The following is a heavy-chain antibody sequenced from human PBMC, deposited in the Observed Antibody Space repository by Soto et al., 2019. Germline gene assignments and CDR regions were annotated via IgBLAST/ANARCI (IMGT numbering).Heavy chain of an antibody. CDR1: GGSISSNNW. V-gene: IGHV4-4*02. CDR2: IYHSGST. D-gene: IGHD6-13*01. J-gene: IGHJ5*02. CDR3: ARIWQYLVQGGTGWFDP. Sequence: QVQLQESGPGLVKPSGTLSLTCAVSGGSISSNNWWSWVRQPPGKGLEWIGEIYHSGSTNYNPSLKTRVTISVXXSXNXXALKRSSVTAADTAVYYCARIWQYLVQGGTGWFDPWGQGTLVTVSS.